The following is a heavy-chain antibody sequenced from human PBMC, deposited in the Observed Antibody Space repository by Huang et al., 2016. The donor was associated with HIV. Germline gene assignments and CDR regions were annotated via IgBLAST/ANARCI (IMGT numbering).Heavy chain of an antibody. D-gene: IGHD3-22*01. CDR1: GFNFNNYD. CDR2: MNPKSGNT. Sequence: QVQLVQSGAEVKKPGASVKVSCKASGFNFNNYDFNWVRQASGQGLEWMGWMNPKSGNTGYAQKFQDRVTITRNTSITTAYMELRSLRSEDTAVYYCARARGFLYDSTGYYSRYYFDSWGQGTLVTISS. J-gene: IGHJ4*02. V-gene: IGHV1-8*03. CDR3: ARARGFLYDSTGYYSRYYFDS.